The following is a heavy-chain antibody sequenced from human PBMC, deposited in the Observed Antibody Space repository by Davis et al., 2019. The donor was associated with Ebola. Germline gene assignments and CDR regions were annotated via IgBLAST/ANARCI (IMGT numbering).Heavy chain of an antibody. CDR1: GYTFTGYG. Sequence: ASVKVSCKASGYTFTGYGISWVRQAPGQGLEWMGWLSAYNGNTNYAQKLQGRVTMTTDTSTSTAYMELSRLRSDDTAVYYCARVGTVTTTCDYWGQGTLVTVSS. CDR3: ARVGTVTTTCDY. J-gene: IGHJ4*02. D-gene: IGHD4-17*01. CDR2: LSAYNGNT. V-gene: IGHV1-18*01.